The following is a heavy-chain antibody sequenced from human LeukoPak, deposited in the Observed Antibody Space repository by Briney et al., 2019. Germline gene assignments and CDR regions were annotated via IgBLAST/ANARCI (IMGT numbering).Heavy chain of an antibody. CDR2: ISDSGGVT. J-gene: IGHJ4*02. D-gene: IGHD3-16*01. Sequence: GGSLRLSCAASGFTFSIYAMNWVRQAPGKGLEWVSVISDSGGVTFYADSVKGRFTISRDNSKNTLYLQMNSLRAEDTAVYYCAKTRPSGGSMEIVDYWGQGTLVTVSS. CDR3: AKTRPSGGSMEIVDY. V-gene: IGHV3-23*01. CDR1: GFTFSIYA.